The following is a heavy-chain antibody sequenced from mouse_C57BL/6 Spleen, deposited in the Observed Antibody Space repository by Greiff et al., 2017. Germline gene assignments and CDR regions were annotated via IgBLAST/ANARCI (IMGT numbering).Heavy chain of an antibody. V-gene: IGHV5-17*01. D-gene: IGHD4-1*01. Sequence: EVKLVESGGGLVKPGGSLKLSCAASGFTFSDYGMHWVRQVPEKGLEWVAYISSGSSTIYYADTVKGRFTISRDNAKNTLFLQMTSLRSEDTAMYYCARKEMGPYYYAMDYWGQGTSVTVSS. CDR3: ARKEMGPYYYAMDY. CDR1: GFTFSDYG. J-gene: IGHJ4*01. CDR2: ISSGSSTI.